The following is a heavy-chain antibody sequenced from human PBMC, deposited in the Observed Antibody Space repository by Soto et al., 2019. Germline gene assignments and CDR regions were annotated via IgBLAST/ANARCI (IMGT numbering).Heavy chain of an antibody. CDR3: ARLGAYYQSLDP. V-gene: IGHV4-30-4*01. J-gene: IGHJ5*02. D-gene: IGHD2-21*01. Sequence: PSETLSLTCTVSGGSISSGDYYWSWIRQPPGKGLEWIGYIYYSGSTYYNPSLKSRVTISLDTSKNQFSLRLSSVTAADTAVYYCARLGAYYQSLDPWGPGTLVTVS. CDR2: IYYSGST. CDR1: GGSISSGDYY.